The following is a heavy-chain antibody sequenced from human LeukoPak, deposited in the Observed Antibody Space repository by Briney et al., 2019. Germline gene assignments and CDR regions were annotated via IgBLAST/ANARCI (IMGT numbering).Heavy chain of an antibody. Sequence: ASVKVSCKASGYTFTSYDINWVRQATGQGLEWMGWMNPNSGNTGYAQKFQGRVTMTTDTSTSTAYMELRSLRSDDTAVYYCATTYYDFWSGYSHPLYFDYWGQGTLVTVSS. CDR2: MNPNSGNT. CDR1: GYTFTSYD. V-gene: IGHV1-8*01. CDR3: ATTYYDFWSGYSHPLYFDY. J-gene: IGHJ4*02. D-gene: IGHD3-3*01.